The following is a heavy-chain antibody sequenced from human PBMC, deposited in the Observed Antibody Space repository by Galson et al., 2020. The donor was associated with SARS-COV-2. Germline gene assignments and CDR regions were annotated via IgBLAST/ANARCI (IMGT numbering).Heavy chain of an antibody. J-gene: IGHJ6*02. CDR2: VSYDGTKK. V-gene: IGHV3-30*03. CDR1: GFIFSNFV. CDR3: AREYIPGSRSAAGPGHNYGMDV. Sequence: GGSLRLSCAASGFIFSNFVMRWVRQAPGKGLEWVAVVSYDGTKKYYADSVRGRFTFSRDNSKNTAHLQMDSLRPEDTAVYYCAREYIPGSRSAAGPGHNYGMDVWGQGTTVTV. D-gene: IGHD6-13*01.